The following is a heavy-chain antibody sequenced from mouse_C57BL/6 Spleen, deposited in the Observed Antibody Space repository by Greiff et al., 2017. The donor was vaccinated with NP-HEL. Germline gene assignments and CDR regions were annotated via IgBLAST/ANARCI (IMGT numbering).Heavy chain of an antibody. D-gene: IGHD1-1*01. CDR1: GFNIKDYY. J-gene: IGHJ4*01. Sequence: EVQLQESGAELVKPGASVKLSCTASGFNIKDYYMHWVKQRTEQGLEWIGRIDPEDGETKYAPKFQGKATITADTSSNTAYLQRSSLTSEDTAVYYCAAYYYGSSYGYYAMDYWGQGTSVTVSS. CDR3: AAYYYGSSYGYYAMDY. V-gene: IGHV14-2*01. CDR2: IDPEDGET.